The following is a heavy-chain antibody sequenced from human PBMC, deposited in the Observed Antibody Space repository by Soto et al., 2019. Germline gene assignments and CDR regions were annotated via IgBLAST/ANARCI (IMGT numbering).Heavy chain of an antibody. Sequence: ASVKVSCKASGYTFTSYGISWVRQAPGQGLEWMGWISAYNGNTNYAQKLQGRVTMTTDTSASTAYMEVRSLKADGTAGYYCARDYLIRGIDYYYYYGMDVWGQGTTVTVSS. J-gene: IGHJ6*02. CDR1: GYTFTSYG. V-gene: IGHV1-18*01. D-gene: IGHD3-10*01. CDR2: ISAYNGNT. CDR3: ARDYLIRGIDYYYYYGMDV.